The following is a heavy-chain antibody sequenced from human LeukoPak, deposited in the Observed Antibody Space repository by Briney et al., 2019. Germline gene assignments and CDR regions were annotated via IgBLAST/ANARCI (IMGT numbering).Heavy chain of an antibody. J-gene: IGHJ5*01. V-gene: IGHV3-30*02. CDR3: ARDNWVDC. CDR1: GFTFSSYG. Sequence: GGSLRLSCAASGFTFSSYGMHWVRQAPGKGLEWVAFIRYDGSNKYYADSVKGRFTISRDNSKNSLYLQMNSLKVEDTAIYYCARDNWVDCWGQGTLVTVSS. CDR2: IRYDGSNK.